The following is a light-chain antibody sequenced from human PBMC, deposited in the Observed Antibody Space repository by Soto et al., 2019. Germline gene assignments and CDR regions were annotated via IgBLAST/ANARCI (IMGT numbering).Light chain of an antibody. Sequence: EIVVTQSPATLSLSPGERATLSCRASQSVSSYLAWYQQKPGQAPRLLIYRASTRATDIPARFSGSGSGTEFTLTISSLQSEDFAVYYCHQYNNWPPSFGGGTKVEIK. V-gene: IGKV3-15*01. CDR1: QSVSSY. J-gene: IGKJ4*01. CDR2: RAS. CDR3: HQYNNWPPS.